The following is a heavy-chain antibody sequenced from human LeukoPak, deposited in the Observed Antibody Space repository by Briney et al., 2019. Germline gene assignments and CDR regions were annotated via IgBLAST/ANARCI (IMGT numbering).Heavy chain of an antibody. Sequence: GGSLRLSCAASGFTFSSSWMAWVRQAPGKGLEWVANIKYDGGTKHSVDSVTGRFTISRDNAKNSLYLQMNNLRVEDTAVYYCARDTDGNLDHWGQGTLVTVSS. D-gene: IGHD2-8*01. CDR2: IKYDGGTK. V-gene: IGHV3-7*01. J-gene: IGHJ4*02. CDR1: GFTFSSSW. CDR3: ARDTDGNLDH.